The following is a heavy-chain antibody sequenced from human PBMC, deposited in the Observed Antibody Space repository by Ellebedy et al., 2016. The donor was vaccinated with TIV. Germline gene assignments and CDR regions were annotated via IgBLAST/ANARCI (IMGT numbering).Heavy chain of an antibody. CDR1: GYTFTSYY. Sequence: AASVKVSCKASGYTFTSYYMHWVRQAPGQGLEWMGWINPNSGGTNYAQKFQGRVTMTRDTSISTAYMELSSLRSEDTAVYYCARRSGWYQRFDYWGQGTLVTVSS. D-gene: IGHD6-19*01. V-gene: IGHV1-2*02. CDR3: ARRSGWYQRFDY. CDR2: INPNSGGT. J-gene: IGHJ4*02.